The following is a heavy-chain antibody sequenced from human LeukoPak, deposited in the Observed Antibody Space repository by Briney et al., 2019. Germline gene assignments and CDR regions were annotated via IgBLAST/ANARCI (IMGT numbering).Heavy chain of an antibody. CDR2: IYYSGST. V-gene: IGHV4-59*08. J-gene: IGHJ5*02. CDR1: GGSISSYY. Sequence: SETLSLTCTVSGGSISSYYWSWIRQPPGKGLEWFGYIYYSGSTYYNPSLKSRVTISVDTSKNQLSLKLSSVTAADTAVYYCARTSRDTIFGVVNWFDPWGQGTLVTVSS. D-gene: IGHD3-3*01. CDR3: ARTSRDTIFGVVNWFDP.